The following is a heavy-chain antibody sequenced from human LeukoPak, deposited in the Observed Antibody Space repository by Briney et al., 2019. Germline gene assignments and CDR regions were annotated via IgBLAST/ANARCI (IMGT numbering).Heavy chain of an antibody. CDR2: ISSSSSYI. J-gene: IGHJ4*02. Sequence: GGSLRLSCAASGFTFSSYSMNWVRQAPGKGLEWVSSISSSSSYIYYADSVKGRFTISRDNAKNSLYLQMNSLRAEDTAVYYCARDVGYCSGGSCYVGGDFDYWGQGTLVTVSS. CDR1: GFTFSSYS. V-gene: IGHV3-21*01. CDR3: ARDVGYCSGGSCYVGGDFDY. D-gene: IGHD2-15*01.